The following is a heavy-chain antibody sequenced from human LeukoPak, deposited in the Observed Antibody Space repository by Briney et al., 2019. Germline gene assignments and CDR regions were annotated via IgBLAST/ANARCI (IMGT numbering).Heavy chain of an antibody. CDR1: GGSISSYY. V-gene: IGHV4-59*12. J-gene: IGHJ6*02. CDR3: ASGYYYDSSGYPYGMDV. D-gene: IGHD3-22*01. Sequence: SETLSLTCTVSGGSISSYYWSWIRQPPGKGLEWIGYIYYSGSTNYNPSLKSRVTISVDTSKNQFSLKLSSVTAADTAVYYCASGYYYDSSGYPYGMDVWGQGTTVTVSS. CDR2: IYYSGST.